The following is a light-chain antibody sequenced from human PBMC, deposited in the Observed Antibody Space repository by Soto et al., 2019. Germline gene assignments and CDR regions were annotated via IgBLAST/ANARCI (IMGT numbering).Light chain of an antibody. J-gene: IGKJ4*01. V-gene: IGKV1-39*01. CDR3: EQGYSVHALT. CDR1: QTISTY. CDR2: DVS. Sequence: DIQMTQSPSSLSASVGDRVTISCRASQTISTYLHWYQHKPGRAPRLLISDVSTLQSGVPGRFRGSGSETDFTLPITYLQAEDFATYYCEQGYSVHALTFGGGTKVE.